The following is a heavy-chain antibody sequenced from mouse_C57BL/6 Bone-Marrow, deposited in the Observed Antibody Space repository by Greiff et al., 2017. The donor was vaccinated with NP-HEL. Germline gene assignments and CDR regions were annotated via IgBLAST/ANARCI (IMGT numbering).Heavy chain of an antibody. CDR1: GFNIKDDY. CDR3: TTGDYDYDWFAY. J-gene: IGHJ3*01. CDR2: IDPENGDT. D-gene: IGHD2-4*01. Sequence: VQLKESGAELVRPGASVKLSCTASGFNIKDDYMHWVKQRPEQGPEWIGWIDPENGDTEYASKFQGKATITADTSSNTAYLQLSSLTSEDTAVYYCTTGDYDYDWFAYWGQGTLVTVSA. V-gene: IGHV14-4*01.